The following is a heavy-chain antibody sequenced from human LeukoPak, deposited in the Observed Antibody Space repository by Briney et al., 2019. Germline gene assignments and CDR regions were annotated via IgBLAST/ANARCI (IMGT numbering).Heavy chain of an antibody. CDR3: ARCSNWNYVRFPIDY. Sequence: LSGGSLRLSCAASGFTFSSYAMHWVRQAPGKGLEWVAVISYDGSYKYYADSVKGRFTISRDNSKNTLYLQMNSLRAEDTAVYYCARCSNWNYVRFPIDYWGQGTLVTVSS. CDR1: GFTFSSYA. D-gene: IGHD1-7*01. V-gene: IGHV3-30-3*01. CDR2: ISYDGSYK. J-gene: IGHJ4*02.